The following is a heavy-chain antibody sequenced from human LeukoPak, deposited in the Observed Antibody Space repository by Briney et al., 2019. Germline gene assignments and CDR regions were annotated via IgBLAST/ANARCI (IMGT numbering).Heavy chain of an antibody. CDR1: ADFFSSHY. CDR2: ISYIAST. J-gene: IGHJ3*02. D-gene: IGHD4-17*01. Sequence: RASETLSLTCAVSADFFSSHYWTWLRQPPGKGREWIGYISYIASTNYNPSLKSLVTISKNTSKTQFSLKPSSVTAADTPVYYCARDLVAVTKGFDIWGQGTMVSVSS. CDR3: ARDLVAVTKGFDI. V-gene: IGHV4-59*11.